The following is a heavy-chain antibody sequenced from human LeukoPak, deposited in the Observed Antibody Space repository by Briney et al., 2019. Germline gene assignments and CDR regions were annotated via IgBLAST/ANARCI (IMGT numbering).Heavy chain of an antibody. J-gene: IGHJ4*02. CDR2: ISYDGSNK. CDR3: ARVTEYYFDY. CDR1: GFTFSSYA. V-gene: IGHV3-30-3*01. D-gene: IGHD4-11*01. Sequence: GGSLRLSCAASGFTFSSYAMHWVRQAPGKGLEWVAVISYDGSNKYYADSVKGRFTISRDNSKNTLYLQMDSLRAEDTAVYYCARVTEYYFDYWGQGTLVTVSS.